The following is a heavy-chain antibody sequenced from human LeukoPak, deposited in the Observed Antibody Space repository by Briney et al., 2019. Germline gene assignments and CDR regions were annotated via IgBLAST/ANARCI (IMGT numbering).Heavy chain of an antibody. J-gene: IGHJ4*02. Sequence: GGSLRLSYAASGFFFSDPYMEWVRQAPGKGLEWVGRIKNKAKSYTTEYAASVKGRFTISRDDSKNSLYLQMDSLKTEDTAVYFCARSRLGALDYWGQGTLVTVSS. CDR3: ARSRLGALDY. CDR1: GFFFSDPY. CDR2: IKNKAKSYTT. V-gene: IGHV3-72*01. D-gene: IGHD1-26*01.